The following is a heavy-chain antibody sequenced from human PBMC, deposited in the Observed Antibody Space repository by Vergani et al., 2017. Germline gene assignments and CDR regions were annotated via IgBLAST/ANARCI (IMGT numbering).Heavy chain of an antibody. D-gene: IGHD1-26*01. Sequence: QVQLVESGGGVVQPGGSLRLSCAASGFTFTNYGMHWVRQAPGKGLEWVAFIRYDGSNKYFADSVKGRFTISRDNSKNTLYLQMNSLRPEDTAVYYCAKEEVGGTRFDYWGQGTLVTVSS. J-gene: IGHJ4*02. CDR2: IRYDGSNK. CDR3: AKEEVGGTRFDY. V-gene: IGHV3-30*02. CDR1: GFTFTNYG.